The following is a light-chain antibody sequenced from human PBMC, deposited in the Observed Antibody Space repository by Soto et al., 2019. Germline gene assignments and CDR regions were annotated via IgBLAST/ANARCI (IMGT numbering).Light chain of an antibody. CDR3: QQRSNWPPIT. CDR2: GAS. V-gene: IGKV3-11*01. CDR1: QSVTNN. J-gene: IGKJ5*01. Sequence: EIVMTQSPDTLSVSPGERATLSCRASQSVTNNLAWYQQKPGQAPRLLIYGASTRATGIPARFSGSGSGTDFTLTISSLEPEDFAVYYCQQRSNWPPITFGQGTRLEIK.